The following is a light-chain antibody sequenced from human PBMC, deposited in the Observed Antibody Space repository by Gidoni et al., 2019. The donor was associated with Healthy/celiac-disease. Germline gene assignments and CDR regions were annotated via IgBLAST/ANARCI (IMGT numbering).Light chain of an antibody. CDR1: QSVSSSY. Sequence: EMVVTQSTGTLSLSPGERATLSCRASQSVSSSYLAWYQQKPGQAPRLLIYGASSRATGIPDRFSGSGSGTDFTLTISRLEPEDFAVYYCQQYGSSPRNTFGQXTKLEIK. V-gene: IGKV3-20*01. CDR2: GAS. J-gene: IGKJ2*01. CDR3: QQYGSSPRNT.